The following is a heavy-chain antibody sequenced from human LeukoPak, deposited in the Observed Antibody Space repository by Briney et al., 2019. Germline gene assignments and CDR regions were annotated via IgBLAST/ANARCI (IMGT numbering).Heavy chain of an antibody. J-gene: IGHJ4*02. V-gene: IGHV3-33*01. Sequence: PGGSLRLSCAASGFSFRTFGMHWVRQAPGKGLEWVAVMYFDGSNPDYAGSVKGRFTISRDNSRNTLFLQMNNLRVEDTADYFCTRGGSDQLRQFEYWGEGSVVTVSS. CDR1: GFSFRTFG. CDR2: MYFDGSNP. D-gene: IGHD2-2*01. CDR3: TRGGSDQLRQFEY.